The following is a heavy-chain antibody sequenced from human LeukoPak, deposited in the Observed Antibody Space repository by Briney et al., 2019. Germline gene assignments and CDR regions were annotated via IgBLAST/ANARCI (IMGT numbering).Heavy chain of an antibody. J-gene: IGHJ6*02. CDR3: AKDESTGGFAPGYFYGMGV. V-gene: IGHV3-9*01. CDR2: ISWSGTTT. D-gene: IGHD3-16*01. Sequence: GGSLRLSCVVSGFRFDDYGMHWVRQAPGKGLEGVSGISWSGTTTVYADSVKGRFTISRDSAKNSLYLQMHSLRVEDTGLYYCAKDESTGGFAPGYFYGMGVWGQGTTVTVSS. CDR1: GFRFDDYG.